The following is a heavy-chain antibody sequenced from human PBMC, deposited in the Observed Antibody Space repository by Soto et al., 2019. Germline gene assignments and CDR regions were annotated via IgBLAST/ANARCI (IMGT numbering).Heavy chain of an antibody. Sequence: QITLKESGPTLVKPTQTLTLTCTFSGFSLSTSGVGVGWIRQPPGKALEWLALIYWDHDKRYSPSLKSRLTIPKDTSKNPVVLTMTNMDPVDTATYYCAHRLGMGWFDPWGQGTLVTVSS. V-gene: IGHV2-5*02. CDR1: GFSLSTSGVG. CDR2: IYWDHDK. CDR3: AHRLGMGWFDP. J-gene: IGHJ5*02. D-gene: IGHD3-16*01.